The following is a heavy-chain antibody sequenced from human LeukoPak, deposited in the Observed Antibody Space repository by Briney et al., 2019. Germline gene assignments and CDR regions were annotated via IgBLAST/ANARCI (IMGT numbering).Heavy chain of an antibody. Sequence: PGGSLRLSCAASGFTFSSYGMHWVRQAPGKGLEWVAVISYDGSNKYYADSVKGRFTISRDNSKNTLYPQMNSLRAEDTAVYYCAKDPWGVWGQGTLVTVSS. CDR1: GFTFSSYG. D-gene: IGHD3-10*01. CDR2: ISYDGSNK. V-gene: IGHV3-30*18. J-gene: IGHJ4*02. CDR3: AKDPWGV.